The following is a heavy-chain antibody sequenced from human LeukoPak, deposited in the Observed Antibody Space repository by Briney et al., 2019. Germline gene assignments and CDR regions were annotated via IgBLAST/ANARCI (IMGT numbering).Heavy chain of an antibody. D-gene: IGHD5-18*01. J-gene: IGHJ4*02. CDR3: AKGGYSYGDFDY. CDR2: IKQDGSEK. V-gene: IGHV3-7*03. Sequence: GGSLRLSCAASGFTFSSFWMRWVRQAPGKGLELVANIKQDGSEKYYVDSVQGRFTISRDNAKNSLYLQMNSLRAEDTAVYYCAKGGYSYGDFDYWGQGTLVTVSS. CDR1: GFTFSSFW.